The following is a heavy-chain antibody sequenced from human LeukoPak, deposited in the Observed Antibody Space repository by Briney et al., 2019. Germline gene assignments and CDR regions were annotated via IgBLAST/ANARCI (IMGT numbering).Heavy chain of an antibody. J-gene: IGHJ4*02. Sequence: VSSIVDVGGRIYYADSVTGRFTISRDNSKNTLYLQMNSLRTEDTAVYYCAKGGRGTLWDYWGQGTLVTVSS. CDR2: IVDVGGRI. D-gene: IGHD1-7*01. CDR3: AKGGRGTLWDY. V-gene: IGHV3-23*01.